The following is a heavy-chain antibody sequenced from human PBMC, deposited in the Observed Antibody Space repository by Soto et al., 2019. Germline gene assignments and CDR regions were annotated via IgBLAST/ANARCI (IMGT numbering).Heavy chain of an antibody. CDR3: ARDPVAGTYFDY. CDR2: INAYNGNT. D-gene: IGHD6-19*01. J-gene: IGHJ4*02. CDR1: GYTFTSYG. V-gene: IGHV1-18*01. Sequence: QVQLVQSGAEVKKPGASVKVSCKASGYTFTSYGISWVRQAPGQGLEWMGWINAYNGNTNYAQKLQGIVTMTTDTSTSTAYMELRSLRSADTAGFYCARDPVAGTYFDYWGQGTLVTVSS.